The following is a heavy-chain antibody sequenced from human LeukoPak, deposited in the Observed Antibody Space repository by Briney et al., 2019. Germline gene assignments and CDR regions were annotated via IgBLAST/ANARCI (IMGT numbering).Heavy chain of an antibody. V-gene: IGHV1-69*13. Sequence: VALVKVSCKAPGGTFSSYAISWVRQAPGQGLEWMGGIIPIFGTANYAQKFQGRVTITADESTSTAYMELSSLRSEDTAVYYCARALRGYSGYDEGGFDYWGQGTLVTVSS. CDR3: ARALRGYSGYDEGGFDY. CDR1: GGTFSSYA. D-gene: IGHD5-12*01. CDR2: IIPIFGTA. J-gene: IGHJ4*02.